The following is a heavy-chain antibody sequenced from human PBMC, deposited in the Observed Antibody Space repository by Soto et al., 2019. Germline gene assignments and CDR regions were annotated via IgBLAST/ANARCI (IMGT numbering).Heavy chain of an antibody. CDR3: ARVGSYYYDSSGYYRANWFDP. V-gene: IGHV3-7*03. CDR2: IKQDGSEK. J-gene: IGHJ5*02. CDR1: GFTFSSYC. Sequence: GGSLRLSCAASGFTFSSYCMSWVRQAPGKGLEWVANIKQDGSEKYYVDSVKGRFTISRDNAKNSLYLQMNSLGAEDTAVYYCARVGSYYYDSSGYYRANWFDPWGQGTLVTVSS. D-gene: IGHD3-22*01.